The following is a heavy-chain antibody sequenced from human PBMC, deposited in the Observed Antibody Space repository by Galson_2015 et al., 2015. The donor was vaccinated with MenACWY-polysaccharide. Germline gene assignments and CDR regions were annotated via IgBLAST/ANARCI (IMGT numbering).Heavy chain of an antibody. CDR1: GYTFTNYD. D-gene: IGHD6-19*01. Sequence: SVKVSCKASGYTFTNYDINWVRQATGQGLEWMGWINPKSGYSGYAQRFHGRVTLTKDTSISTAYLELSGLRSEDTAVYYCARDRAFVAGDYWGQGTLVTVSS. V-gene: IGHV1-8*01. CDR2: INPKSGYS. J-gene: IGHJ4*02. CDR3: ARDRAFVAGDY.